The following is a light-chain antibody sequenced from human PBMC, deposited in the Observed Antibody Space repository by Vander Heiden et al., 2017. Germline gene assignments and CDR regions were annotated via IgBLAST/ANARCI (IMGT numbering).Light chain of an antibody. J-gene: IGKJ2*01. CDR3: QQYYTTLYT. CDR2: WAS. Sequence: DIVMTQSPDSLAVSLGERATINCKYSQSVLYSSNNKNYLVWYQQKPGQPPKLLIYWASTRESGVPDRFSGSASGTDFTLTISSLQAEDVAVYYCQQYYTTLYTFGQGTKLEIK. CDR1: QSVLYSSNNKNY. V-gene: IGKV4-1*01.